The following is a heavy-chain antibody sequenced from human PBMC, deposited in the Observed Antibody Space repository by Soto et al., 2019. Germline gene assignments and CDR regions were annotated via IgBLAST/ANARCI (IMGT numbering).Heavy chain of an antibody. J-gene: IGHJ2*01. V-gene: IGHV3-30*18. Sequence: QVQLVESGGGVVQPGRSLRLSCAASGFTFSSYGMHWVRQAPGKGLEWVAVISYDGSNKYYADSVKGRFTISRDNSKNTLYLQMNNLRAEDTAVYYCAKESFRDWYFDLWGRGTLVTVSS. CDR1: GFTFSSYG. CDR3: AKESFRDWYFDL. CDR2: ISYDGSNK.